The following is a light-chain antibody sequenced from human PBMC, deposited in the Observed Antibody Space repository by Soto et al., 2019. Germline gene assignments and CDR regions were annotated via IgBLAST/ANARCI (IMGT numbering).Light chain of an antibody. CDR3: QKYTNVPA. CDR2: AAS. V-gene: IGKV1-27*01. J-gene: IGKJ4*01. Sequence: DIQMTQSPSSLSASVGDRVTITCRASRGISNYLAWYQQIPGKVPKLLISAASTLQSGVPSRFSGSGSGTDFTLTIRSLQPEDVATYYCQKYTNVPAFGGGTKVEIK. CDR1: RGISNY.